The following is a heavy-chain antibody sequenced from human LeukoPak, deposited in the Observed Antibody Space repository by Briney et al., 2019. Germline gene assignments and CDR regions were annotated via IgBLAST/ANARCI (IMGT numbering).Heavy chain of an antibody. CDR3: ARNPYYYDSSGHFDY. J-gene: IGHJ4*02. CDR2: ISSTSSYI. D-gene: IGHD3-22*01. CDR1: RFTFSSYS. V-gene: IGHV3-21*01. Sequence: SGGSLRLSCAASRFTFSSYSMNWVRQAPGKGLEWVSSISSTSSYIYYADSVKGRFTISRDNAKNSLYLQMNSLRGEDTAVYYCARNPYYYDSSGHFDYWGQGTLVTVSS.